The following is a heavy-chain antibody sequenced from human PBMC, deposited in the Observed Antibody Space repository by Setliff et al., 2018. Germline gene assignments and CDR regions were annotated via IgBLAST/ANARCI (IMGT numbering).Heavy chain of an antibody. CDR3: ARGRDVFPVPPYMDV. D-gene: IGHD3-10*02. Sequence: SETLSLTCAVYGGSFSDFYWIWIRQPPGEGLEWIGEITNRRVTTYNPYLQSRAAITLDTSKRRFSLKLGSISAADTAVYYCARGRDVFPVPPYMDVWAEGTTVTVSS. CDR1: GGSFSDFY. J-gene: IGHJ6*03. CDR2: ITNRRVT. V-gene: IGHV4-34*01.